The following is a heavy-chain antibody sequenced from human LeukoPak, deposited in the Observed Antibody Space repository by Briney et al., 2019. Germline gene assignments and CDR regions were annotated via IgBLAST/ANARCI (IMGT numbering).Heavy chain of an antibody. Sequence: GGPLRLSCAASGFTFSSYSMNWVRQAPGKGLEWASSISSSSSYIYYADSVKGRFTISRDNAKNSLYLQMNSLRAEDTAVYYCARDSGYSGYDFPGEFDYWGQGTLVTVSS. J-gene: IGHJ4*02. CDR3: ARDSGYSGYDFPGEFDY. V-gene: IGHV3-21*01. CDR2: ISSSSSYI. CDR1: GFTFSSYS. D-gene: IGHD5-12*01.